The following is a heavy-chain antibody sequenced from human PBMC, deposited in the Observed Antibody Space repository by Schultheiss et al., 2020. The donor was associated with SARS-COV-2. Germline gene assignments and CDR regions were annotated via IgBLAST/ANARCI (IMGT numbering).Heavy chain of an antibody. CDR2: ISSSGSTI. CDR3: ANRIQLWLDY. CDR1: GFTFSSYG. Sequence: GGSLRLSCAASGFTFSSYGMHWVRQAPGKGLEWVSYISSSGSTIYYADSVKGRFTISRDNSKNTLYLQMNSLRAEDTAVYYCANRIQLWLDYWGQGTLVTVSS. D-gene: IGHD5-18*01. V-gene: IGHV3-48*01. J-gene: IGHJ4*02.